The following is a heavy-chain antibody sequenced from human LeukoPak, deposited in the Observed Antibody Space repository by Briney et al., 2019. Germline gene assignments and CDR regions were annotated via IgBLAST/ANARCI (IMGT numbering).Heavy chain of an antibody. J-gene: IGHJ4*02. V-gene: IGHV3-23*01. CDR1: GFNFSSYA. CDR3: AGGYSSSWFPNFDY. D-gene: IGHD6-13*01. CDR2: ISGSGGST. Sequence: GGSLRLSCAASGFNFSSYAMHWVRQAPGKGLEWVSAISGSGGSTYYADSVKGRFTISRDNSKNTLYLQMNRLRAEDTALYYCAGGYSSSWFPNFDYWGQGTLVTVSS.